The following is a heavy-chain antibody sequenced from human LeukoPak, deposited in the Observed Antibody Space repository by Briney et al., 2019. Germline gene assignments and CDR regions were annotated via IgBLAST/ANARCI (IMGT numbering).Heavy chain of an antibody. J-gene: IGHJ6*03. V-gene: IGHV4-30-4*08. CDR2: IYYSGST. CDR3: ARVNYDSKTYYYYMDV. CDR1: GGSISSDDYY. D-gene: IGHD3-22*01. Sequence: SQTLSLTCTVSGGSISSDDYYWSWIRQPPGKGLEWIGYIYYSGSTYYNPSLKSRVTISVDTSKNQFSLKLSSVTAADTAVYYCARVNYDSKTYYYYMDVWGKGTTVTVSS.